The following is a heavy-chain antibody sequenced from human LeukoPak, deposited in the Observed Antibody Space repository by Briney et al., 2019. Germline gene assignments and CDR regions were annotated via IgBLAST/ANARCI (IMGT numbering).Heavy chain of an antibody. Sequence: GGSLRLSCAASGFTFRNYPVHWVRQAPGKGLEWVTVISYDGSNKYYADSVKGRFTISRDNSKNTLYLQMNSLRAEDTAVYYCARDRSVITMVRGVILDYWGQGTLVTVSS. V-gene: IGHV3-30*04. CDR2: ISYDGSNK. J-gene: IGHJ4*02. CDR1: GFTFRNYP. D-gene: IGHD3-10*01. CDR3: ARDRSVITMVRGVILDY.